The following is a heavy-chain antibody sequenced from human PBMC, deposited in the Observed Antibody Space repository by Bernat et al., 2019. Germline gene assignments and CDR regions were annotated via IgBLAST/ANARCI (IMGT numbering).Heavy chain of an antibody. CDR1: GFTFNSYA. CDR2: ISGSGGGT. D-gene: IGHD3-16*01. V-gene: IGHV3-23*01. Sequence: EVQLLESGGGLVQPGGSLRLSCAASGFTFNSYAMSWVRQAPGKGLEWVSTISGSGGGTYYADTVRGRFTISRDNSKNTLYLQMNSLRAEDTDLYYCAKGGAGVPIDYWGQGTLVTVSS. J-gene: IGHJ4*02. CDR3: AKGGAGVPIDY.